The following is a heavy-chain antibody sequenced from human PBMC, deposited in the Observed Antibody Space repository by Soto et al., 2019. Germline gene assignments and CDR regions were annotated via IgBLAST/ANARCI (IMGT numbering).Heavy chain of an antibody. D-gene: IGHD3-9*01. CDR3: ARGRYALGV. V-gene: IGHV3-48*03. J-gene: IGHJ6*02. CDR2: ITSGGTVF. Sequence: LRLSCAASGFNVGDYEMNWVRQAPGKGLEWISMITSGGTVFYYADSVRGRFAISRDDTENSLHLQMNSLRVEDTAMYYCARGRYALGVWGQGTTVTVSS. CDR1: GFNVGDYE.